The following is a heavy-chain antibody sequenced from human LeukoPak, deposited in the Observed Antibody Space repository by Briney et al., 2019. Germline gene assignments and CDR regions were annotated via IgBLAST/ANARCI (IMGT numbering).Heavy chain of an antibody. D-gene: IGHD3-3*01. J-gene: IGHJ6*04. CDR1: GGSISSSSYY. CDR3: AGIPVFGVVLHQEPV. Sequence: SETLSFTCTVSGGSISSSSYYWRWIRQPPGKGLEWIASIYYSDNIYYNPSLKSRVTISVDTSKNQFSLKLSSVTAADTAVYFCAGIPVFGVVLHQEPVWGKGTTVTVSS. CDR2: IYYSDNI. V-gene: IGHV4-39*07.